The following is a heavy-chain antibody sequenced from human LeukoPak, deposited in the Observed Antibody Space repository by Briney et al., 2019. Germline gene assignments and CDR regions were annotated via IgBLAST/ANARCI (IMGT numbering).Heavy chain of an antibody. CDR3: ARDRPWNYGDPLSDAFDI. D-gene: IGHD4-17*01. V-gene: IGHV3-48*01. CDR1: GFTFSSYS. J-gene: IGHJ3*02. CDR2: ISSSSSTI. Sequence: QAGGSLRLSCAASGFTFSSYSMNWVRQAPGKGLEWVSYISSSSSTIYYADSVKGRFTISRDNAKNSPYLQMNSLRAEDTAVYYYARDRPWNYGDPLSDAFDIWGQGTMVTVSS.